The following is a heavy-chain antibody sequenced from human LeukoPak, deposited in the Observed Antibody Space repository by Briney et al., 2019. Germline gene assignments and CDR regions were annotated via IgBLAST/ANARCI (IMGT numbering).Heavy chain of an antibody. J-gene: IGHJ4*02. CDR1: GFSVSAYW. CDR3: GRWGVEAGSDG. D-gene: IGHD6-19*01. CDR2: INEAGGEK. Sequence: PGGSLRLSCAAPGFSVSAYWMSWVRQAPGKGLEWVATINEAGGEKPYVDSVKGRFTISRDNAKNSLYLEMNSLRAEDTAVYYCGRWGVEAGSDGWGQGTLVIVSS. V-gene: IGHV3-7*01.